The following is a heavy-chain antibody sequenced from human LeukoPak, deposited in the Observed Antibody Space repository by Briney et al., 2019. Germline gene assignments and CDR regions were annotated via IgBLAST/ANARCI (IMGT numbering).Heavy chain of an antibody. D-gene: IGHD5-24*01. V-gene: IGHV4-38-2*01. J-gene: IGHJ4*02. CDR3: ARLDGYNYVLGY. CDR2: IYHSGST. Sequence: SETLSLTCAVSGYSISSGYYWGRIRQPPGKGLEWIGSIYHSGSTYYNPSLKSRVTISVDTSKNQFSLKLSSVTAADTAVYYCARLDGYNYVLGYWGQGTLVTVSS. CDR1: GYSISSGYY.